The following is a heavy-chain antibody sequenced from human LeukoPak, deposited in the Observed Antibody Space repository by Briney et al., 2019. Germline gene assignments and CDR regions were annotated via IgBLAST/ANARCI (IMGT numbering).Heavy chain of an antibody. D-gene: IGHD6-13*01. V-gene: IGHV4-34*01. CDR2: INHSGST. J-gene: IGHJ4*02. Sequence: SETLSLTCAVYGGSFSGYYWSWIRQPPGKGLEWIGEINHSGSTNYNPSLKSRVTISVDTSKSQFSLKLSSVTAADTAVYYCARSWAAAREFDYWGQGTLVTVSS. CDR3: ARSWAAAREFDY. CDR1: GGSFSGYY.